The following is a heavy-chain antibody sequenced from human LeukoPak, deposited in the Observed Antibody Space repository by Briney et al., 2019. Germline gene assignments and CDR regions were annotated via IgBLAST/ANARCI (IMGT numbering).Heavy chain of an antibody. J-gene: IGHJ4*02. Sequence: SETLSLTCTVSGGSISSGGYYWSWIRQPPGKGLEWIGYIYHSGSTYYNPSLKSRVTISVDRSKNQFSLKLSSVTAADTAVYYCARRNPGYSSEYYFDYWGQGTLVTVSS. CDR2: IYHSGST. D-gene: IGHD5-18*01. CDR1: GGSISSGGYY. CDR3: ARRNPGYSSEYYFDY. V-gene: IGHV4-30-2*01.